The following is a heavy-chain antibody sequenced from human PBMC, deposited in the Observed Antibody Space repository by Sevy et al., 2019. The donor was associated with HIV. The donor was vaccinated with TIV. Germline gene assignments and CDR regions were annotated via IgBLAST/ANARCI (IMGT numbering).Heavy chain of an antibody. CDR3: ATDPNQDGSSWFSY. V-gene: IGHV1-24*01. J-gene: IGHJ4*02. D-gene: IGHD6-13*01. CDR2: FDPEDGET. Sequence: ASVKVSCKVSGYTLTELSMHWVRQAPGKGLEWMGGFDPEDGETIYAQKFQGRVTMTEDTSTDTANMELSRLRSEDTAVYYCATDPNQDGSSWFSYWGQGTLVTVSS. CDR1: GYTLTELS.